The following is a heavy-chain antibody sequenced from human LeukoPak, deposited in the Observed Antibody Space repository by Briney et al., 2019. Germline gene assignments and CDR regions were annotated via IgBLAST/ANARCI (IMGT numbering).Heavy chain of an antibody. J-gene: IGHJ4*02. Sequence: ASVKVSCKASGYTFTSYGISWVRQAPGQGLEWMGWISAYNGNTNYAQKLQGRVTMTTDTSTSTAYMELRSLRSDDTAVYYWARDRSYYYDSSGYYPFDYWGQGTLVTVSS. CDR3: ARDRSYYYDSSGYYPFDY. CDR2: ISAYNGNT. D-gene: IGHD3-22*01. CDR1: GYTFTSYG. V-gene: IGHV1-18*01.